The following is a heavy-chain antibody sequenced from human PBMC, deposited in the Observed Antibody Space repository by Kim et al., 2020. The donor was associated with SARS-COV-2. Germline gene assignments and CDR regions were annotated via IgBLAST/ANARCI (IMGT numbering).Heavy chain of an antibody. D-gene: IGHD3-10*01. CDR3: ALDRDESLYYYGSGRRAFDP. V-gene: IGHV1-69*13. CDR2: IIPIFGTA. Sequence: SVKVSCKASGGTFSSYAISWVRQAPGQGLEWMGGIIPIFGTANYAQKFQGRVTITADESTSTAYMELSSLRSEDTAVYYCALDRDESLYYYGSGRRAFDPWGQGTLVTVSS. CDR1: GGTFSSYA. J-gene: IGHJ5*02.